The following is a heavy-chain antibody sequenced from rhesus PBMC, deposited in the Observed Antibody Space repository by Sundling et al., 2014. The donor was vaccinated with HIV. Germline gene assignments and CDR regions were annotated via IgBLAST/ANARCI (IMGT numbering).Heavy chain of an antibody. Sequence: QVQLQESGPGLVKPSETLSLTCAVSGGSISGGYYWSWIRQPPGKGLEWIGGIYGNSENSKYNPSLKSRVTISKDTSKKQFSLNLSSVTAADTAVYFCVIDAVDILSTVEMIPLDSWGQGVVVTVSS. J-gene: IGHJ6*01. V-gene: IGHV4S13*01. CDR2: IYGNSENS. D-gene: IGHD5-30*01. CDR3: VIDAVDILSTVEMIPLDS. CDR1: GGSISGGYY.